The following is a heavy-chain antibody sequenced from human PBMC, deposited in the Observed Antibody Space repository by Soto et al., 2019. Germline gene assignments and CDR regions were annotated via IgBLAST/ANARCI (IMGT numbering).Heavy chain of an antibody. J-gene: IGHJ5*02. D-gene: IGHD6-19*01. CDR2: IYHSGGT. CDR3: ARLTGYSSGRDNWFDP. CDR1: GGSISRSNW. V-gene: IGHV4-4*02. Sequence: QVQLQGSGPGLVKLSGTLSLTCAVSGGSISRSNWWSWVRQPPGKGLEWIGEIYHSGGTNYNPSLKVGVTISVDTSNNQFPLNLSCVTAEYTSVYYCARLTGYSSGRDNWFDPWGQGTLVTVSS.